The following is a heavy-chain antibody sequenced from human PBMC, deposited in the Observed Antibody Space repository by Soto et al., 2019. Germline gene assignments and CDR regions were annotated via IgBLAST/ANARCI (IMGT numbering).Heavy chain of an antibody. CDR2: LIPIVGTP. J-gene: IGHJ4*02. Sequence: ASVKVSCKAPGGMLSSYDISWVRQAPGQGLEWMGGLIPIVGTPNYAQKFQGRVTISVDASSTTTYMEMISLKSEDTAVYYCVNWGLDREEGHYWGQGPLVTV. CDR1: GGMLSSYD. CDR3: VNWGLDREEGHY. V-gene: IGHV1-69*13. D-gene: IGHD3-16*01.